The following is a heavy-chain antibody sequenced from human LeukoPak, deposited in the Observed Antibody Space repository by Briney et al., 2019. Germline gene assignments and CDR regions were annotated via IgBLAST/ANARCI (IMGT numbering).Heavy chain of an antibody. Sequence: SETLSLTCTVSGGSISSYYWSWIRQPPGKGLEWIGHIYYSGSTNYNPSLKSRVTISVDTSKNQFSLKLSSVTAADTAVYYCARDVAYDYVWGSYRYSGDYWGQGTLVTVSS. CDR3: ARDVAYDYVWGSYRYSGDY. D-gene: IGHD3-16*02. CDR1: GGSISSYY. J-gene: IGHJ4*02. CDR2: IYYSGST. V-gene: IGHV4-59*12.